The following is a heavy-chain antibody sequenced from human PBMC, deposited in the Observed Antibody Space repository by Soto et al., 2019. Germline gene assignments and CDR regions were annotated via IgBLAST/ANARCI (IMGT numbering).Heavy chain of an antibody. V-gene: IGHV4-34*01. CDR1: GGSFSGYY. CDR3: ARGRGITIFGVTIRGGCAFDI. D-gene: IGHD3-3*01. CDR2: INHSGST. Sequence: QVQLQQWGAGLLKPSETLSLTCAVYGGSFSGYYWSWIRQPPGKGLEWIGEINHSGSTNYNPSLKRRVTISVDTSKNQFSRKLSSVTAADTAVYYCARGRGITIFGVTIRGGCAFDIWGQGTMVTVSS. J-gene: IGHJ3*02.